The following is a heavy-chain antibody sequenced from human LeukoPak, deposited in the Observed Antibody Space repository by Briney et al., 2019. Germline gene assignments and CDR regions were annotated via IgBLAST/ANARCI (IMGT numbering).Heavy chain of an antibody. CDR2: ISSSSSYI. V-gene: IGHV3-21*01. J-gene: IGHJ4*02. CDR3: ARGYSSSWYGCDY. D-gene: IGHD6-13*01. Sequence: GGSLRLSCAASGFTFSSYSMNWVRQAPGKGLEWVSSISSSSSYIYYADSVKGRFTISRDNAKNSLYLQMNSLRAEDTAVYYYARGYSSSWYGCDYWGQETLVTVSS. CDR1: GFTFSSYS.